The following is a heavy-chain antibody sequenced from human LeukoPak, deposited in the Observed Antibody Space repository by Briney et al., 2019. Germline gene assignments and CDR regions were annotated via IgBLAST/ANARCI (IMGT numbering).Heavy chain of an antibody. V-gene: IGHV4-61*01. CDR2: IYYSGST. D-gene: IGHD3-16*02. CDR1: GGSVSSGSYY. CDR3: ARGLTFGGVIVREDYGMDV. J-gene: IGHJ6*04. Sequence: SETLSLTCTVSGGSVSSGSYYWSWIRQPPGKGLEWIGYIYYSGSTSYNPSLKTRVTISVDTSKNQFSLKLSSVTAADTAVYYCARGLTFGGVIVREDYGMDVWGKGTTVTVSS.